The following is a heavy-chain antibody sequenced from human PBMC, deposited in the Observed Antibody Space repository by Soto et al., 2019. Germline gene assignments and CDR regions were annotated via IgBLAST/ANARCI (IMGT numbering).Heavy chain of an antibody. CDR3: ARVISNWEYYYHMDV. CDR1: GLTFSDYY. V-gene: IGHV3-11*01. CDR2: ISSSGSAK. J-gene: IGHJ6*03. D-gene: IGHD7-27*01. Sequence: QVQLVESGGGLVKPGGSLRLSCAASGLTFSDYYMSWIRQAPGKGLEWVSYISSSGSAKYYADSVKGRLSVSRDNAKMSLYLQMNSLRAEDTAVYYCARVISNWEYYYHMDVWGKGTTVTVSS.